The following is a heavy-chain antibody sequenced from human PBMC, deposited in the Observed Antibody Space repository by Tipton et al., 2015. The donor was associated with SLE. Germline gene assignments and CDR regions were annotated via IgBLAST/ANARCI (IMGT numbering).Heavy chain of an antibody. CDR2: FSDGGSST. Sequence: GSLRLSCAASGFTFSNYGMSWVRQAPGKGLEWVSDFSDGGSSTYYADSVKGRFTISRDNSKNMLYLQMNSLRVEDTAVYFCARNGKHHVYWGQGTLVTVSS. CDR1: GFTFSNYG. V-gene: IGHV3-23*01. J-gene: IGHJ4*02. CDR3: ARNGKHHVY. D-gene: IGHD1-1*01.